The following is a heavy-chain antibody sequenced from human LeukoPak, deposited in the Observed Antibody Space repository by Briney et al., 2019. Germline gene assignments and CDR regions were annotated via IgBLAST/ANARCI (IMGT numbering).Heavy chain of an antibody. V-gene: IGHV3-74*01. J-gene: IGHJ4*02. CDR2: INSDGSST. CDR3: AKVGNYYDSSGYYY. Sequence: PGGSLRLSCAASGFTFSSYWMHWVRQAPGKGLVWVSRINSDGSSTSYADSVKGRFTISRDNTKNTLYLQMNSLRDEDTAVYYCAKVGNYYDSSGYYYWGQGTLVTVSS. CDR1: GFTFSSYW. D-gene: IGHD3-22*01.